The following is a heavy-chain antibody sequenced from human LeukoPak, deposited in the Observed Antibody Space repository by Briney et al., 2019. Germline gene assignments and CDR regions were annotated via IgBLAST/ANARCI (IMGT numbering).Heavy chain of an antibody. J-gene: IGHJ4*02. CDR1: GFTFSTYA. Sequence: GGSLRLSCAASGFTFSTYAMTWVRQSPGKGLESVTAISATSPTTYYADSVTGRFTISRDNSKNTLFLQMNSLRADDTAVYYCAKAGSGWYFDSWGQGTLVTVSS. V-gene: IGHV3-23*01. CDR2: ISATSPTT. CDR3: AKAGSGWYFDS. D-gene: IGHD6-19*01.